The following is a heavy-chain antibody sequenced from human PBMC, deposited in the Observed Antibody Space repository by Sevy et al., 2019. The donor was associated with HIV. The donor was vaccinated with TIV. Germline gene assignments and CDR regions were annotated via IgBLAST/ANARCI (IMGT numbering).Heavy chain of an antibody. V-gene: IGHV4-59*02. J-gene: IGHJ4*02. Sequence: SETLSLTCTVSGDSVSSYYWSWIRQPPGKGLEWIGYIYYTGSTNYNPSFKSRVTISVDTSKNQFSLNLSSVTAADTAVYYCASVHTTMVSIDYWGQRTLVTVSS. CDR1: GDSVSSYY. CDR3: ASVHTTMVSIDY. CDR2: IYYTGST. D-gene: IGHD5-18*01.